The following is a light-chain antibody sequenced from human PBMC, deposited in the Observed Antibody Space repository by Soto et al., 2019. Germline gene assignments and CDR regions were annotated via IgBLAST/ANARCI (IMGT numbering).Light chain of an antibody. CDR1: QSISDW. V-gene: IGKV1-39*01. CDR2: AAS. J-gene: IGKJ3*01. Sequence: DIQMTQSPSTLSASVGDRVTITCRASQSISDWLAWYQQKPGKAPNLLIYAASSLQSGVPSRFSGSGSGTDFTLTIRSLQPEDFATYYCKQSYSTPFTFGPGTKVDIK. CDR3: KQSYSTPFT.